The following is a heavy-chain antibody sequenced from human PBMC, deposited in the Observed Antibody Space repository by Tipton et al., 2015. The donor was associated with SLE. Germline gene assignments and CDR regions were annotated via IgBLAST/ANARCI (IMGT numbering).Heavy chain of an antibody. V-gene: IGHV4-30-4*01. CDR2: IYYSGST. CDR3: ARVEGITMVRGVFNWFDP. Sequence: TLSLTCTVSGGSISSGDYYWSWIRQPPGKGLEWIGYIYYSGSTYYNPSLKSRVTISVDTSKNQFSLKLSSVTAADTAVYYCARVEGITMVRGVFNWFDPWGQGTLVTVSS. D-gene: IGHD3-10*01. CDR1: GGSISSGDYY. J-gene: IGHJ5*02.